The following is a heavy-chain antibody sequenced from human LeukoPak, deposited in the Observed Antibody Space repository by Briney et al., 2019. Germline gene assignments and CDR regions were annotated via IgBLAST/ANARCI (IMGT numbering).Heavy chain of an antibody. CDR1: GGSISRNY. CDR2: ISYSGSK. J-gene: IGHJ4*02. V-gene: IGHV4-59*01. Sequence: SETLSLTCTVSGGSISRNYWNWIRQPPGKGLEWIGNISYSGSKYYNPTLMSRVTISVDRARNQFSRKLTSATAAYTAVYYCATSPKFGVVSDWGQGTLVTVSS. D-gene: IGHD3-3*01. CDR3: ATSPKFGVVSD.